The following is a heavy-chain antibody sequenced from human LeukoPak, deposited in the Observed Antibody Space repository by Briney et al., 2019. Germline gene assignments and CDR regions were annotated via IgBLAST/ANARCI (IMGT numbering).Heavy chain of an antibody. J-gene: IGHJ4*02. CDR3: AKVRFCTGITCNPDDN. CDR1: GFTFSSYG. CDR2: IRYDGSNK. Sequence: GGSLRLSCAACGFTFSSYGMHWVRQAPGKGLEWVAFIRYDGSNKYYADSVKGRFTISRDNSKNTMYLQMNSLRAEDTAVYYCAKVRFCTGITCNPDDNWGQGTLVTVSS. V-gene: IGHV3-30*02. D-gene: IGHD2-8*02.